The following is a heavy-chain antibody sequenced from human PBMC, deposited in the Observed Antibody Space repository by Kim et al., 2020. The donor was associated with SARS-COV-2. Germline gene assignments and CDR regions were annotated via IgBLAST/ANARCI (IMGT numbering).Heavy chain of an antibody. CDR2: ISSSSSYI. V-gene: IGHV3-21*01. D-gene: IGHD3-16*02. CDR3: AREGMITFGGVIDTIFDY. Sequence: GGSLRLSCAASGFTFSSYSMNWVRQAPGKGLEWVSSISSSSSYIYYADSVKGRFTISRDNAKNSLYLQMNSLRAEDTAVYYCAREGMITFGGVIDTIFDYWGQGTLVTVSS. CDR1: GFTFSSYS. J-gene: IGHJ4*02.